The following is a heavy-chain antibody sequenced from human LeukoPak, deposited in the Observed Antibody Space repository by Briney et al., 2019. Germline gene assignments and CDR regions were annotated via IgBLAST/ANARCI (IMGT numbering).Heavy chain of an antibody. CDR3: ARDFYWAAAGTPYFDY. J-gene: IGHJ4*02. V-gene: IGHV1-69*04. CDR1: GGTFISYA. D-gene: IGHD6-13*01. Sequence: GASVKVSCKASGGTFISYAISWVRQAPGQGLEWMGRIIPILGIANYAQKFQGRVTITADKSTSTAYMELSSLRSEDTAVYYCARDFYWAAAGTPYFDYWGQGTLVTVSS. CDR2: IIPILGIA.